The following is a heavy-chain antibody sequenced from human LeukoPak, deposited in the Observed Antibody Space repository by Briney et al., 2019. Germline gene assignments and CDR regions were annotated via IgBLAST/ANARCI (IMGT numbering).Heavy chain of an antibody. D-gene: IGHD3-3*01. J-gene: IGHJ4*02. CDR1: GGSISSSSYY. CDR3: ALTYYDFWSGYYSLTPPLDY. V-gene: IGHV4-39*01. Sequence: TSETLSLTCTVSGGSISSSSYYWGWIRQPPGKGLEWIGSIYYSGSTYYNPSLKSRVTISVDTSKSQFSLKLSSVTAADTAVYYCALTYYDFWSGYYSLTPPLDYWGQGTLVTVSS. CDR2: IYYSGST.